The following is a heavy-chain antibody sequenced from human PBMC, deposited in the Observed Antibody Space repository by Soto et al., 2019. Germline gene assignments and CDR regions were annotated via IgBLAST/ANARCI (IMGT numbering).Heavy chain of an antibody. Sequence: GGSLRLSCAASGFTFSSYAMSWVRQAPGKGLEWVSAISGSGGSTYYADSVKGRFTISRDNSKNTLYLQMNSLRAEDTAVYYCASDPSGSGGGYYYYGMDVWGQGTTVTVSS. CDR1: GFTFSSYA. J-gene: IGHJ6*02. CDR3: ASDPSGSGGGYYYYGMDV. D-gene: IGHD2-8*02. CDR2: ISGSGGST. V-gene: IGHV3-23*01.